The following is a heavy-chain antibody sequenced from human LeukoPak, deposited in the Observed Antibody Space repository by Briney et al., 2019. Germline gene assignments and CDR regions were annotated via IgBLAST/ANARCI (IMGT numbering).Heavy chain of an antibody. V-gene: IGHV3-7*01. CDR1: GFTFSNYT. J-gene: IGHJ6*02. D-gene: IGHD3-3*01. CDR3: ARVVEARDFWSGYQVSLYYYGMDV. Sequence: GGSLRLSCAASGFTFSNYTMSWVRQAPGKGLEWVANIKQDGSEKYYVDSVKGRFTISRDNAKNSLYLQMNSLRAEDTAVYYCARVVEARDFWSGYQVSLYYYGMDVWGQGTTVTVSS. CDR2: IKQDGSEK.